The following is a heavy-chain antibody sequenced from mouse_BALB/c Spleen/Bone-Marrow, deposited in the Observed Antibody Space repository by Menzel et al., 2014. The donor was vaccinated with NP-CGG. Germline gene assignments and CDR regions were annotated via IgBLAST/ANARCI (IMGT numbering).Heavy chain of an antibody. CDR1: EYEFXSHD. D-gene: IGHD1-1*01. V-gene: IGHV5-2*01. J-gene: IGHJ3*01. CDR2: INSDGGST. CDR3: ARHGDYYGSSLFAY. Sequence: EVQVVESGGGLVQPGESLKLSCESNEYEFXSHDMSWVRKTPEKRLELVAAINSDGGSTYYPDTMERRFIISRDNSKKTLYLQMSSLRSEDTAFYYCARHGDYYGSSLFAYWGQGTLVTVSA.